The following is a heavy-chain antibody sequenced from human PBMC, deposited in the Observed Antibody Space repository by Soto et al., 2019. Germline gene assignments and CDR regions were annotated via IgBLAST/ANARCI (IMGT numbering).Heavy chain of an antibody. Sequence: PSETLSLTCAVYGGSFSGYYWSWIRQPPGKGLEWIGDINHSGSTNYNPSLKSRVTISVDKSKNQFSLKLMSLSAADTAVYYCGRLEGLATISYYFDYWGQGALVTVS. CDR1: GGSFSGYY. D-gene: IGHD3-9*01. J-gene: IGHJ4*02. CDR3: GRLEGLATISYYFDY. V-gene: IGHV4-34*01. CDR2: INHSGST.